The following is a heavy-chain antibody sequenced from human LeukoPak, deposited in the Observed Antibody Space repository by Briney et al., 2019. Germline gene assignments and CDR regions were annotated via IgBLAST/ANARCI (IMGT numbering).Heavy chain of an antibody. J-gene: IGHJ6*03. CDR2: IIPIFGTA. V-gene: IGHV1-69*05. CDR1: GGTFSSYA. Sequence: SVKVSCKASGGTFSSYAISWVRQAPGQGLEWMGGIIPIFGTANYAQKFQGRVTITTDESTSTAYMELSSLRSEDTAVYYCARGAVGATYYYYMDVWGKGTTVTVSS. CDR3: ARGAVGATYYYYMDV. D-gene: IGHD1-26*01.